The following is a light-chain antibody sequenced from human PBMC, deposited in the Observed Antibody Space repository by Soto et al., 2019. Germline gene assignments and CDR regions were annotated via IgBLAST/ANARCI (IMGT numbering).Light chain of an antibody. CDR2: DDD. Sequence: QSVLTQRPSVSAAPGQRVTISCSGSSSNIGGNSVSWYQQLPGTAPKLLIYDDDKRPSGIPDRFSGSKSGTSATLGITVFQTGDETDYYCGSWDSSLSAYVFGTGTKVT. CDR3: GSWDSSLSAYV. J-gene: IGLJ1*01. V-gene: IGLV1-51*01. CDR1: SSNIGGNS.